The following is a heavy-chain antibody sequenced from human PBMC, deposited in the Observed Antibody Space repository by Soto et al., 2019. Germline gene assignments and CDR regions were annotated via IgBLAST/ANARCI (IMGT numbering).Heavy chain of an antibody. CDR3: ARGPRKQCSRSNWCDP. V-gene: IGHV4-34*01. D-gene: IGHD3-10*02. CDR2: INHSGST. CDR1: GGSFSGYY. J-gene: IGHJ5*02. Sequence: QVQLQQWGAGLLKPSETLSLTCAVYGGSFSGYYWSWIRQPQGKGLEWIGEINHSGSTNYNPSLKSRVTLSLDTSKNQSSLKLSSVTAADTAVYYCARGPRKQCSRSNWCDPWGQGTMVTVSS.